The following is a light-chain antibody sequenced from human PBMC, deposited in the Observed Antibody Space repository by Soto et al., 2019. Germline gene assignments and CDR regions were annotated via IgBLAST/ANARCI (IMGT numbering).Light chain of an antibody. J-gene: IGLJ1*01. CDR2: EVD. V-gene: IGLV2-8*01. Sequence: QSALTQPPSASESPGQSVTISCTGTTSDIGGYNYVSWYQQHPGKAPKLMIFEVDRRPSGVPDRFSGSKSGNTASLTVSGLQAEDESDYYCSSYAGSNNFVFGTGTKATV. CDR1: TSDIGGYNY. CDR3: SSYAGSNNFV.